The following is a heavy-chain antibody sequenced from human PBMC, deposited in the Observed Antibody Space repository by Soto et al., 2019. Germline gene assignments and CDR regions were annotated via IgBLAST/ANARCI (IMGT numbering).Heavy chain of an antibody. J-gene: IGHJ2*01. V-gene: IGHV1-69*12. CDR1: GGTFSSYA. D-gene: IGHD6-13*01. Sequence: QVQLVQSGAEVKKPGSSVKVSCKASGGTFSSYAISWVRQAPGQGLEWMGGIIPIFGTANYAQKFQGRVTITAYASTSTAYMELSSLRSVDTAVYYCVREAAAGSVSWYFDLWGRGTLVTVSS. CDR3: VREAAAGSVSWYFDL. CDR2: IIPIFGTA.